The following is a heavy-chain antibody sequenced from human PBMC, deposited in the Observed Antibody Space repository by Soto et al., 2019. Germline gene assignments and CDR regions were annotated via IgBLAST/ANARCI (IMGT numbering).Heavy chain of an antibody. CDR3: ARGGLGSYLLDY. Sequence: EVQLVESGGGSVQPGGSLRLSCAASGFTFNSYWVHWVRQVPGKGLVWLSRINMDGTRTNYADSVKGRFAISRDNAKNTVYLQLKSLGVEDSAAYYCARGGLGSYLLDYWGQGTLVSVSS. J-gene: IGHJ4*02. CDR2: INMDGTRT. V-gene: IGHV3-74*01. CDR1: GFTFNSYW. D-gene: IGHD3-10*01.